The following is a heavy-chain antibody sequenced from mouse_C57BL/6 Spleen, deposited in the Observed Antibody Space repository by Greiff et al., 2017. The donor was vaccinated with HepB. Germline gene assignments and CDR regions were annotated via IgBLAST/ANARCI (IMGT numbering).Heavy chain of an antibody. J-gene: IGHJ2*01. CDR2: INPRSGNT. CDR1: GYTFTSYG. V-gene: IGHV1-81*01. Sequence: VQLQESGAELARPGASVKLSCKASGYTFTSYGISWVKQSTGQGLEWIGEINPRSGNTYYNEKFKGKATLTADNSSSTAYMELRSLTSEDSAVDFYAHGSGYKDYYIDYWGQGTTLTVSS. D-gene: IGHD1-1*01. CDR3: AHGSGYKDYYIDY.